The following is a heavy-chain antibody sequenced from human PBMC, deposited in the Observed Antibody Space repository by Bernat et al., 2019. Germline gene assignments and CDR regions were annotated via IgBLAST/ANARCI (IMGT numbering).Heavy chain of an antibody. D-gene: IGHD1-1*01. CDR1: GGSISSSSYY. CDR2: IYYSGST. J-gene: IGHJ6*03. Sequence: QLQLQESGPGLVKPSETLSPTCTVSGGSISSSSYYWGWIRQPPGKGLEWIGSIYYSGSTYYNPSLESRVTISVDTSKNQFSLKLSSVTAADTAVYYCAAPDENDYMDVWGKGTTVTVSS. CDR3: AAPDENDYMDV. V-gene: IGHV4-39*01.